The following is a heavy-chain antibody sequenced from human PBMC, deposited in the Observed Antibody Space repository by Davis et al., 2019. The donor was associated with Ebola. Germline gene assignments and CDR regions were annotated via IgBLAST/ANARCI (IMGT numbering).Heavy chain of an antibody. CDR3: AKDSLRYSAAYGGWLDS. D-gene: IGHD5-18*01. CDR2: ISWNSDSI. V-gene: IGHV3-9*01. Sequence: PGGSLRLSCIGSGFTFDDYAMHWVRHVPGKGLEWVSSISWNSDSIGYVDSVKGRFTISKDNAKNVLYLEMNGLETDDTALYYCAKDSLRYSAAYGGWLDSWGQGTLVTVSS. CDR1: GFTFDDYA. J-gene: IGHJ5*01.